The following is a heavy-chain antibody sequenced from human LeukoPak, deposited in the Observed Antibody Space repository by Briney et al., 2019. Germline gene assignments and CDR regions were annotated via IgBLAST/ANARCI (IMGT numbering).Heavy chain of an antibody. Sequence: PSETLSLTCTVSGGSISNYYWSWIRQPPGKGLEWIGYIYQSGSTDYNPSLKSRVTISVDTSKNQFSLKLSSVTAADTAMYYCARGYPSQTFDYWGQGTLVTVSS. CDR3: ARGYPSQTFDY. CDR2: IYQSGST. D-gene: IGHD3-16*02. CDR1: GGSISNYY. V-gene: IGHV4-59*01. J-gene: IGHJ4*02.